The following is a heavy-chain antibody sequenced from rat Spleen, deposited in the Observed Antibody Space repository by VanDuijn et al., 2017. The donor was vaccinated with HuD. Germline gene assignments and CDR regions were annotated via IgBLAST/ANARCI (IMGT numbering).Heavy chain of an antibody. CDR2: VSPSGGST. D-gene: IGHD1-1*01. CDR3: TTVVQGHGFAY. J-gene: IGHJ3*01. Sequence: EVQLVESGGGLVRPGRSLKLSCAVSGFTFSNYGLHWIRQAPTKSLEWVASVSPSGGSTYYRDSVKGRFSISRDNARGILYLHMGSLGSEDTATYYCTTVVQGHGFAYWGQGTLVTVSS. CDR1: GFTFSNYG. V-gene: IGHV5-19*01.